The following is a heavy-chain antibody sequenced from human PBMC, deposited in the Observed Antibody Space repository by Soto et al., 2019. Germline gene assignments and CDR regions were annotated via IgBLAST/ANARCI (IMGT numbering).Heavy chain of an antibody. CDR2: IANRANNYAT. Sequence: EVQLVESVGGLVQPGGSLRLTCAASGSICSDHYMYWVRQAPGKGQEWVGRIANRANNYATEYAASVKGRFTISRDDSKNSLYLQLNSLKAEDTAVYSCSRGYSGVNVDALDIWGLGTMVTVSS. CDR1: GSICSDHY. D-gene: IGHD5-12*01. CDR3: SRGYSGVNVDALDI. V-gene: IGHV3-72*01. J-gene: IGHJ3*02.